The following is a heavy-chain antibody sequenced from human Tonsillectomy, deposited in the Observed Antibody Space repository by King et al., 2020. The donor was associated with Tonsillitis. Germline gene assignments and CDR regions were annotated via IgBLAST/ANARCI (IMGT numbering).Heavy chain of an antibody. V-gene: IGHV3-30-3*01. J-gene: IGHJ1*01. CDR2: ISSAGSSK. D-gene: IGHD3-16*01. Sequence: VQLVESGGGVVQPGRSLRLSCAASGFTFSSYALHWVRQAPGKGLEWVAVISSAGSSKYYADSVKGRFTISRDNSKNTLYLQMNSLRAEDTAVYSCARGPYPRALVPAEYFQHWGQGTLVSVSS. CDR3: ARGPYPRALVPAEYFQH. CDR1: GFTFSSYA.